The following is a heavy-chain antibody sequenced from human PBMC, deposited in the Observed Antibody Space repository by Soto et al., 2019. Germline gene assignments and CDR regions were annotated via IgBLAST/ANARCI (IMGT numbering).Heavy chain of an antibody. V-gene: IGHV1-69*01. D-gene: IGHD3-16*01. J-gene: IGHJ4*02. CDR2: SIPVFGTT. Sequence: QEQLVQSGDEVKMPGSSVKVSCKDSGGLFSSFAISWVRQAPGQGLEWMGGSIPVFGTTNYAQKFQGRVTITADESTNTAYMELSSLTSDDTAMYYCARGGGPYVWFNEFWGQGTQVTVSS. CDR3: ARGGGPYVWFNEF. CDR1: GGLFSSFA.